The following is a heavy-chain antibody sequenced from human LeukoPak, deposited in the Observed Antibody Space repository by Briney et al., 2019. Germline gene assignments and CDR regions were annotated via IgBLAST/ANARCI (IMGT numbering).Heavy chain of an antibody. Sequence: GGSLRLSCAAYGFTFNTYSMNWARQAPGKGLEWVSTISDSGGGTYYADSVKGRFTISRDNSKNTLYLQMNSLRADDTAVYYCDDADFWGQGTLVTVSS. CDR1: GFTFNTYS. D-gene: IGHD1-1*01. J-gene: IGHJ4*02. CDR2: ISDSGGGT. V-gene: IGHV3-23*01. CDR3: DDADF.